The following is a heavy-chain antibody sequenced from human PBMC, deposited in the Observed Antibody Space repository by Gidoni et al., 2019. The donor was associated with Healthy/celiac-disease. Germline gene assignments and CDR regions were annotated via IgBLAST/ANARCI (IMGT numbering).Heavy chain of an antibody. D-gene: IGHD3-22*01. CDR1: GGSFSGYY. Sequence: QVQLQQWGAGLLKPSETLSLTRAVYGGSFSGYYRSWFRQPPGKGLEWIVEINHSVSTNYNPSLKSRVTISVDTAKNQFSLKLSSVTAADTAVYYCARVRPSSGYSNYYDYGMDVWGQGTTVTVSS. J-gene: IGHJ6*02. CDR2: INHSVST. V-gene: IGHV4-34*01. CDR3: ARVRPSSGYSNYYDYGMDV.